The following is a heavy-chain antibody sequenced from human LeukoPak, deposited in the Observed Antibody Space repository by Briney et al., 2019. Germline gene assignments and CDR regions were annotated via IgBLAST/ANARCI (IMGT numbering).Heavy chain of an antibody. Sequence: PSETLSLTCTVSGGSISSSNYYWGWIRQPPGKGLEWIGNMYFSGSTYYNPSLKSRVTISVDTSKNQFSLKLSSVTAADTAVYYCARRVGRWFGERAYYYNYMDVWGKGTTVTISS. J-gene: IGHJ6*03. V-gene: IGHV4-39*07. CDR1: GGSISSSNYY. D-gene: IGHD3-10*01. CDR2: MYFSGST. CDR3: ARRVGRWFGERAYYYNYMDV.